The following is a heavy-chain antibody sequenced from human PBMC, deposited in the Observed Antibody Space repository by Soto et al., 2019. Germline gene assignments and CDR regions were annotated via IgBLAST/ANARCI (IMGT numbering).Heavy chain of an antibody. J-gene: IGHJ3*01. Sequence: QITLKESGPTLVKPTQTLPLTCAVPGFSLTASGVAVGRIRPPPGKALEWLPFIYWNDEERYNASIKTRITVNRDTSTSQVVLTMTNMEPDDTATYYCAQKGSLNISPAFDFWGRGKMVSVSS. D-gene: IGHD3-3*02. CDR1: GFSLTASGVA. CDR2: IYWNDEE. V-gene: IGHV2-5*01. CDR3: AQKGSLNISPAFDF.